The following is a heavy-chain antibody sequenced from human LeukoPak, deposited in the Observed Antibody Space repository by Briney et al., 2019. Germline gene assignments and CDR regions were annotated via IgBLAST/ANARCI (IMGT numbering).Heavy chain of an antibody. CDR3: ARGKKRIIMLRGLIQLGAFDI. J-gene: IGHJ3*02. CDR2: IIPIFGTA. CDR1: GFTFSSYA. V-gene: IGHV1-69*01. Sequence: SCAASGFTFSSYAISWVRQAPGQGLEWMGGIIPIFGTANYAQKFQGRVTITADESTSTAYMELSSLRSEDTAVYYCARGKKRIIMLRGLIQLGAFDIWGQGTMVTVSS. D-gene: IGHD3-10*01.